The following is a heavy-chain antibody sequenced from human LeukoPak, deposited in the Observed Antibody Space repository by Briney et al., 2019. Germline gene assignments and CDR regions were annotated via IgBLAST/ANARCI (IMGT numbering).Heavy chain of an antibody. V-gene: IGHV3-7*05. D-gene: IGHD3-22*01. CDR1: GFTFSSYW. Sequence: GGSLRLSCAASGFTFSSYWMSWVRQAPGKGLEWVANIKQDGSEKYYVDSVKGRFTISRDNAKNSLYLQMNSLRAEDTAVYYCARYYYDSSGYPRFDPWGQGTLVTVSS. J-gene: IGHJ5*02. CDR2: IKQDGSEK. CDR3: ARYYYDSSGYPRFDP.